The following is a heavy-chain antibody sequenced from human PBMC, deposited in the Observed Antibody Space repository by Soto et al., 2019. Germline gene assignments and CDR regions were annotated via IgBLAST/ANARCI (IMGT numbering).Heavy chain of an antibody. V-gene: IGHV1-3*01. J-gene: IGHJ4*02. CDR3: ARTVPYYYDSSGYYSFDY. CDR1: GYTFTSYA. Sequence: ASVKVSCKASGYTFTSYAMHWVRQAPGQRLEWMGWINAGNGNTKYSQKFQGRVTITRDTSASTAYMELSSLRSEDTAVYYCARTVPYYYDSSGYYSFDYWGQGTLVTVSS. CDR2: INAGNGNT. D-gene: IGHD3-22*01.